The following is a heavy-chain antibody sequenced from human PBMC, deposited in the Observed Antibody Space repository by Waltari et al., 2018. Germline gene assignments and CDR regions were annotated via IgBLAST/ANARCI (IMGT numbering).Heavy chain of an antibody. D-gene: IGHD6-6*01. J-gene: IGHJ4*01. CDR3: ARAFSSSDFDY. CDR1: GGSISSRDYY. V-gene: IGHV4-30-4*01. Sequence: GGSISSRDYYWSWIRQPPGKGLEWIGYIYYSGSTYYNPSLKSRVIISLDTSKNQFYLRLTSVTAPDTAVYYCARAFSSSDFDYWGRGTLVTVSS. CDR2: IYYSGST.